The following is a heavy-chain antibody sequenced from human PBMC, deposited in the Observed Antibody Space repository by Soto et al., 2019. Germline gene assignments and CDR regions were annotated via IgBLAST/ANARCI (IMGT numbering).Heavy chain of an antibody. V-gene: IGHV1-2*04. D-gene: IGHD4-17*01. CDR2: INPNSGGT. Sequence: ASVKVSCKASGYTFTGYYMHWVRQAPGQGLEWMGWINPNSGGTNYAQKFQGWVTMTRDTSTSTVYMELSSLRSEDTAVYYCARYYGDSDTSYFDYWGQGTLVTVSS. CDR3: ARYYGDSDTSYFDY. CDR1: GYTFTGYY. J-gene: IGHJ4*02.